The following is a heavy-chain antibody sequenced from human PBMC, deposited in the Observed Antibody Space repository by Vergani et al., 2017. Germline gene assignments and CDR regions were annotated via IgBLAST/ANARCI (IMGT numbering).Heavy chain of an antibody. CDR1: GYTFTSYG. D-gene: IGHD2-8*01. CDR3: ARVYCTNGVCYPVFYGMDV. CDR2: ISAYNGNT. J-gene: IGHJ6*02. V-gene: IGHV1-18*04. Sequence: QVQLVQSGAEVKKPGASVKVSCKASGYTFTSYGISWVRQAPGQGLEWMGWISAYNGNTNYAQKLQGRVTMTTDTSTSTAYMELRSLRSDDTAVYYCARVYCTNGVCYPVFYGMDVWGQGTTVTVSS.